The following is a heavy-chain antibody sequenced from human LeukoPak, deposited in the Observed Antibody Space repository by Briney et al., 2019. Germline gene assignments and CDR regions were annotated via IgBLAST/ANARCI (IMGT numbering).Heavy chain of an antibody. J-gene: IGHJ4*02. V-gene: IGHV4-30-4*08. CDR3: ARALGPEIDY. CDR1: GGSISSGGYY. Sequence: SETLSLTCTVSGGSISSGGYYWSWIRQHPGKGLEWIGYIYYSGSTYYNPSLKSRIATSVDRSKNQISLKLSSVTAADTAVYYCARALGPEIDYWGQGTLVIVSS. D-gene: IGHD1-14*01. CDR2: IYYSGST.